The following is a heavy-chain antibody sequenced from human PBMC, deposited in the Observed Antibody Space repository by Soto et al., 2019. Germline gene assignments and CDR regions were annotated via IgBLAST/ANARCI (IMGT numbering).Heavy chain of an antibody. J-gene: IGHJ4*02. CDR1: GFTFSSYG. CDR3: ARDKIVGAYFFDY. V-gene: IGHV3-33*01. Sequence: GGSLRLSCAASGFTFSSYGIHWVRQAPGKGLEWVGIIWYDGSNKYYADSVKGRFTISRDSSKNTVYLQMDSLRVEDTAVYYCARDKIVGAYFFDYWAQGALVTVSS. CDR2: IWYDGSNK. D-gene: IGHD1-26*01.